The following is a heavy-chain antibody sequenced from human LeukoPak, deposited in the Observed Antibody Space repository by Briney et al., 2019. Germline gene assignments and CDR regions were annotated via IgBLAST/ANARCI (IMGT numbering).Heavy chain of an antibody. Sequence: GGSLRLSCAASGFTFNHYGMHWVRQAPGKGLEWVAFIRYDASDKYYADSVKGRFTISRDNSKNTLYLQMNSLRAEDTAVYYCAKGNVVVVAATYFDYWGQGTLVTVSS. V-gene: IGHV3-30*02. CDR2: IRYDASDK. CDR3: AKGNVVVVAATYFDY. J-gene: IGHJ4*02. D-gene: IGHD2-15*01. CDR1: GFTFNHYG.